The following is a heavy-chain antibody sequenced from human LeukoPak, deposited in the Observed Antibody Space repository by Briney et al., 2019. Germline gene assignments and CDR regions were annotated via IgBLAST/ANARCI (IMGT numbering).Heavy chain of an antibody. CDR1: GGSISSGGYS. Sequence: SETLSLTCAVSGGSISSGGYSWSWIRQPPGKGLEWIGYIYHSGSTYYNPSLKSRVTISVDRSKNQFSLKLSSVTAADTAVYYCARGEYSSGWYSSQAFDIWGQGTMVTVSS. D-gene: IGHD6-19*01. J-gene: IGHJ3*02. CDR2: IYHSGST. CDR3: ARGEYSSGWYSSQAFDI. V-gene: IGHV4-30-2*01.